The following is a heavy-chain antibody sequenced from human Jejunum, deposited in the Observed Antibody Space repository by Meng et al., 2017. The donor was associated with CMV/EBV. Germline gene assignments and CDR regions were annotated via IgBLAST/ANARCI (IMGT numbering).Heavy chain of an antibody. J-gene: IGHJ5*02. CDR3: ARDQEGLNWFDP. Sequence: SGGTFRSYAITWLRPAPGQGLEWMRGLIPIFGTANYAQKFQGSVTITTDESTSTAYMELSSLRSEDTAVYYCARDQEGLNWFDPWGQGTLVTVSS. CDR1: GGTFRSYA. CDR2: LIPIFGTA. V-gene: IGHV1-69*05.